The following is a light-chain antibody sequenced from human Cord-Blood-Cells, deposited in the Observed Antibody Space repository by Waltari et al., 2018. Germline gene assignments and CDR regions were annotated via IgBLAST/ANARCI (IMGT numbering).Light chain of an antibody. V-gene: IGKV3-20*01. Sequence: IVLTQSPGTLSLSPGERATLSCRASQSVSSSYLAWYQQKPGQAPRLLIYGASSMATGIPDRFSGSGSGTDFTLTISRLEPEDFAVYYCQQYGSSPRTFGQGTKVEIK. J-gene: IGKJ1*01. CDR1: QSVSSSY. CDR2: GAS. CDR3: QQYGSSPRT.